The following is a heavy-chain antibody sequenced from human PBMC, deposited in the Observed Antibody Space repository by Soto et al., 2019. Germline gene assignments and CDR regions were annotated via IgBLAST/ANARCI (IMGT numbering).Heavy chain of an antibody. D-gene: IGHD6-6*01. Sequence: QVQLVESGGSVVQPGGSRRLSCAASGFSFSYYGLHWVRQAPGKGLEWLALITHDGYNRYYADSVKGRVTISRDNSKNTIFLQMNSLKSEDTAVYYCAKGGSFDIWGQGIPVTVSS. V-gene: IGHV3-30*18. CDR2: ITHDGYNR. J-gene: IGHJ4*02. CDR1: GFSFSYYG. CDR3: AKGGSFDI.